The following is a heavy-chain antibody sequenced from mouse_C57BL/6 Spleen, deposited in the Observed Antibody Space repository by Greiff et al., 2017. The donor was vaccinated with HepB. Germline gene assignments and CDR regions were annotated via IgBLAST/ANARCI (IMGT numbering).Heavy chain of an antibody. Sequence: QVQLQQPGAELVKPGASVKMSCKASGYTFTSYWITWVKQRPGQGLEWIGDIYPGSGSTNYNEKFKSKATLTVDTSSSTAYMQLSSLTSGDSAVYDCARGDGYYWYFDVWGTGTTVTVSS. J-gene: IGHJ1*03. V-gene: IGHV1-55*01. CDR1: GYTFTSYW. CDR3: ARGDGYYWYFDV. CDR2: IYPGSGST. D-gene: IGHD2-3*01.